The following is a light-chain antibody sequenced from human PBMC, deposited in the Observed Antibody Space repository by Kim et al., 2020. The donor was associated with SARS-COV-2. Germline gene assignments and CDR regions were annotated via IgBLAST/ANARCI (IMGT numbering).Light chain of an antibody. V-gene: IGKV3-20*01. CDR3: QQYGSALT. Sequence: LSAGESAPRSCRGSRGGGSNYVAWYQQKPGPSPRLLNCGASSRAASIPNRCSGSGSGTDFTLTISRLEAEDFAVYYCQQYGSALTFGGGTKVDIK. CDR2: GAS. CDR1: RGGGSNY. J-gene: IGKJ4*01.